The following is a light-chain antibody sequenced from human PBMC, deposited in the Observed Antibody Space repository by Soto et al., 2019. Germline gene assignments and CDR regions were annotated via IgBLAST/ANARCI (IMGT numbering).Light chain of an antibody. CDR3: QQHGTSPIT. Sequence: DIVLKKSPDTLSLSPGERATLSCRASQTVIRNYLAWHQQKPGQTPRLLVYGASSRATGIPDRFSGSGSGTDFTLTISRLEPEDFAVYYCQQHGTSPITSAQGTPLEIK. V-gene: IGKV3-20*01. CDR1: QTVIRNY. CDR2: GAS. J-gene: IGKJ5*01.